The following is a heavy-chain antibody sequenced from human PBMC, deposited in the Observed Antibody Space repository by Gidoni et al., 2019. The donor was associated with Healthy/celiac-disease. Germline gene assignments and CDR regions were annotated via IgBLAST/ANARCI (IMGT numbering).Heavy chain of an antibody. CDR3: ARDSSSWYEGGRGNWFDP. V-gene: IGHV4-59*01. J-gene: IGHJ5*02. CDR1: GGSISSYY. CDR2: IYYSGST. Sequence: QVQLQESGPGLVKPSETLSLTCTVSGGSISSYYWSWIRQPPGKGLEWIGYIYYSGSTNYNPSLKSRVTISVDTSKNQFSLKLSSVTAADTAVYYCARDSSSWYEGGRGNWFDPWGQGTLVTVSS. D-gene: IGHD6-13*01.